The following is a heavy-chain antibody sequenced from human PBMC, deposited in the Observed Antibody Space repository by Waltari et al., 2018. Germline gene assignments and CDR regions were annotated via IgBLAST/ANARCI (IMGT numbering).Heavy chain of an antibody. V-gene: IGHV3-9*01. CDR2: ISWNGVSI. Sequence: EVQLVESGGGLVQPGRSLGLSCAASGFTFDDYAMHWVRQAPGKGLEWVSGISWNGVSIGYADSVKGRFAISRDNAKNSLYLQMNSLRAEDTALYYCAKVETIAVAVNRYFDLWGRGTLVTVSS. J-gene: IGHJ2*01. CDR3: AKVETIAVAVNRYFDL. D-gene: IGHD6-19*01. CDR1: GFTFDDYA.